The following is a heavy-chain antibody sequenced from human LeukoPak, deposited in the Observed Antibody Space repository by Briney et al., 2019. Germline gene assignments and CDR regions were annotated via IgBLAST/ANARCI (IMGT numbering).Heavy chain of an antibody. CDR2: IYDIGST. V-gene: IGHV4-59*11. Sequence: SETLSLTCTVSGGSISGHYWTWIRQPPGKGLEWIGYIYDIGSTTYNPSLKSRVTISVDTSKNQFSLKLSSVTAADTAVYYCARGGVFKSVDYWGQGTLVTVSS. J-gene: IGHJ4*02. D-gene: IGHD3-16*01. CDR1: GGSISGHY. CDR3: ARGGVFKSVDY.